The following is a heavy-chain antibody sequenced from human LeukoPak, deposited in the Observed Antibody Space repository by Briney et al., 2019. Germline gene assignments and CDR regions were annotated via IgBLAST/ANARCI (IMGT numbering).Heavy chain of an antibody. CDR2: IYYSGST. CDR1: GGSISSYY. J-gene: IGHJ3*02. CDR3: ARGVNDSSGYYYDEDAFDI. Sequence: PSETLSLTCTVSGGSISSYYWSWIRQPPGKGLEWIGYIYYSGSTNYNPSLKSRVTISVDTSKNQFSLKLSSVTAADTAVYYCARGVNDSSGYYYDEDAFDIWGQGTMVTVSS. D-gene: IGHD3-22*01. V-gene: IGHV4-59*01.